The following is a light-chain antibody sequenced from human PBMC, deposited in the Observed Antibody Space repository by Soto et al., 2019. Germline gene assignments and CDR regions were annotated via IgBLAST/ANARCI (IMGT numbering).Light chain of an antibody. CDR3: QQSYNSPLS. CDR2: AAS. J-gene: IGKJ4*01. V-gene: IGKV1-39*01. CDR1: ESVASY. Sequence: DIQMTQSPSSLSASVGDRVTITCRASESVASYLSWYQQKPGKAPNLLIYAASSLQSGVPSRFSGSGFGTDFTLTISSLQPEDFATYYCQQSYNSPLSFGGGTKVEI.